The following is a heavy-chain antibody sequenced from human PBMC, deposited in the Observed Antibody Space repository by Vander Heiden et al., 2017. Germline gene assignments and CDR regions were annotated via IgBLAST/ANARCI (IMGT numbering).Heavy chain of an antibody. D-gene: IGHD6-13*01. Sequence: EVQLVESGGGLVQPGRSLRVSCAASGFTFDDYAMHWVRQAPGKGLEWVSGISWNSGSIGYADSVKGRFTISRDSAKNSLYLQMNSLRAEDTALYYCAKDMGRIAGADFDYWGQGTLVTFSS. V-gene: IGHV3-9*01. CDR1: GFTFDDYA. CDR3: AKDMGRIAGADFDY. CDR2: ISWNSGSI. J-gene: IGHJ4*02.